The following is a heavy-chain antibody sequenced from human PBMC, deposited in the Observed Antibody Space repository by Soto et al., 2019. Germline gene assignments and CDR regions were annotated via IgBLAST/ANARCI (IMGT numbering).Heavy chain of an antibody. CDR3: AGSLGNPFFYFGLNV. CDR2: TTYDGGIK. V-gene: IGHV3-30*03. D-gene: IGHD7-27*01. J-gene: IGHJ6*02. CDR1: GFSFSSYG. Sequence: GGSLRLSCAASGFSFSSYGMEWVRLAPGKGLEWVAATTYDGGIKHYVDSVKSRFTISRDNSKNTLDLQMNSLRVEDTATYYCAGSLGNPFFYFGLNVWGQGTTVTVSS.